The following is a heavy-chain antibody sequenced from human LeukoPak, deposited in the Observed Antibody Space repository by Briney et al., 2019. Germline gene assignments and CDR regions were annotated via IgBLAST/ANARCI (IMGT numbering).Heavy chain of an antibody. CDR3: ARGPTGMGAAGYSWFDP. D-gene: IGHD6-13*01. CDR2: LSSSSSYI. CDR1: GFTFSSYS. J-gene: IGHJ5*02. Sequence: GGSLRLSCAASGFTFSSYSMNWVRQAPGKGPEWVSSLSSSSSYIYYADSVKGRFTISRDNAKNSLYLQMNSLRAEDTAVYYCARGPTGMGAAGYSWFDPWGQGTLVTVSS. V-gene: IGHV3-21*01.